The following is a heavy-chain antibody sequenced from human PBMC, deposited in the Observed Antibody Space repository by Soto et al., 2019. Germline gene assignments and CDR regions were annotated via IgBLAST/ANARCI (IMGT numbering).Heavy chain of an antibody. CDR2: IYYSGST. Sequence: PSETLSLTCTVSGGSISSGGYYWSWIRQHPGKGLEWIGYIYYSGSTYYNPSLKSRVTISVDTSKNQFSLKLSSVTAADTAVYYCAREGNWNDVFDYWGQGTLVTVSS. D-gene: IGHD1-1*01. V-gene: IGHV4-31*03. CDR1: GGSISSGGYY. CDR3: AREGNWNDVFDY. J-gene: IGHJ4*02.